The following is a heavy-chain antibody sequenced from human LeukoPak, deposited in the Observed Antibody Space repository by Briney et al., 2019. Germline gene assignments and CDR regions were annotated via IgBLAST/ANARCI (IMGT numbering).Heavy chain of an antibody. Sequence: SETLSLTCTVSGGSISSYYWSWIRQPPGKGLEWIGYIYYSGSTNYNPSLKSRVTISVDTSKNQFSLKLSSVTAADTAVYYCASGLGYCSGGSCYSNAFDIWGQGTMVTVFS. D-gene: IGHD2-15*01. J-gene: IGHJ3*02. V-gene: IGHV4-59*08. CDR1: GGSISSYY. CDR2: IYYSGST. CDR3: ASGLGYCSGGSCYSNAFDI.